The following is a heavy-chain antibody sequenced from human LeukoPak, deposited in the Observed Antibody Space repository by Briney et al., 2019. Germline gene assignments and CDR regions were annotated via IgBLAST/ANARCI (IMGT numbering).Heavy chain of an antibody. CDR2: ISHDGSNK. CDR1: GFTFSNFD. V-gene: IGHV3-30*03. J-gene: IGHJ4*02. Sequence: GGSLRLSCAASGFTFSNFDMHWVRQAPGEGLEWVAVISHDGSNKFYVDSVKGRFTISRDNSQNTLYLQMNRLRGEDTAVYYCAITGGPTVTAFDLWGQGILVTVSS. D-gene: IGHD4-17*01. CDR3: AITGGPTVTAFDL.